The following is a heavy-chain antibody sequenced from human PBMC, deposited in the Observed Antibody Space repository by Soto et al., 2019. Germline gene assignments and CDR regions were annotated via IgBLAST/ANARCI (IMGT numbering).Heavy chain of an antibody. CDR3: ARDAKWELLKGPYYYYYGMDV. V-gene: IGHV3-30-3*01. D-gene: IGHD1-26*01. CDR1: EFNFRSYA. Sequence: PGGSQRHSYTASEFNFRSYARRWVIQEPGKGLEWVAVISYDGSNKYYADSVKGRFTISRDNSKNTLYLQMNSLRAEDTAVYYCARDAKWELLKGPYYYYYGMDVWGQGTTVTVSS. CDR2: ISYDGSNK. J-gene: IGHJ6*02.